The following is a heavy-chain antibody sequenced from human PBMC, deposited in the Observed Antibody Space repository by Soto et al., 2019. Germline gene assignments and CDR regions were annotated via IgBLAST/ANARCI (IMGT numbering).Heavy chain of an antibody. V-gene: IGHV3-23*01. D-gene: IGHD2-2*02. CDR2: ISGSGGST. J-gene: IGHJ6*02. CDR1: GFTFSSYA. Sequence: GGSLRLSCAASGFTFSSYAMSWVRQAPGKGLEWVSAISGSGGSTYYAVSVKGRFTISRDNSKNTLYLQMNSLRAEDTAVYYCAKWSEYQLLYGDYYGMDVWGQGTTVTVSS. CDR3: AKWSEYQLLYGDYYGMDV.